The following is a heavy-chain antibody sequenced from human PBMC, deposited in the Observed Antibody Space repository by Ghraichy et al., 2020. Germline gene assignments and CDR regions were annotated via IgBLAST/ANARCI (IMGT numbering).Heavy chain of an antibody. D-gene: IGHD2-15*01. CDR3: ARVEFCSGGSCSPDAFDF. Sequence: SQTLSLTCAISGDSVSSNSAAWNWIRQSPSRGLEWLGRTYYRSRWNNHYAVSVKSRITINPDTSQNQFSLQLNSVTPEDTAVDYCARVEFCSGGSCSPDAFDFWGQGSMVTVSS. CDR1: GDSVSSNSAA. V-gene: IGHV6-1*01. CDR2: TYYRSRWNN. J-gene: IGHJ3*01.